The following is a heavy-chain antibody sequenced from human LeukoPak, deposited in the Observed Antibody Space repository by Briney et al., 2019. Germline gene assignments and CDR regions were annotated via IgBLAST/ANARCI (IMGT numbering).Heavy chain of an antibody. J-gene: IGHJ6*03. CDR1: RFTFDNYA. CDR3: ASLLWFGDSDYYYMDV. V-gene: IGHV3-43D*03. D-gene: IGHD3-10*01. Sequence: GGSLRLSCAASRFTFDNYAMQWVRQAPGKGLEWVSLISWDGGSTYYADSVKGRFTISRDNSKNSLYLQMNSLRAEDTALYYCASLLWFGDSDYYYMDVWGKGTTVTVSS. CDR2: ISWDGGST.